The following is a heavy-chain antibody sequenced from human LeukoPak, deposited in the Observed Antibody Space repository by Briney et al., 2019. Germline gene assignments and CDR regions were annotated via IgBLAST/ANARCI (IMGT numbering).Heavy chain of an antibody. J-gene: IGHJ4*02. D-gene: IGHD2-15*01. CDR1: GFTVSSNY. Sequence: GGSLRLSCAASGFTVSSNYMSWVRQAPGKGLEWVSTFSGSGGSTYYADSVKGRFSISRDNSKNTLYLQMNSLRAEDTAAYYCARSGLNRFDYWGQGTLVTVSS. V-gene: IGHV3-23*01. CDR2: FSGSGGST. CDR3: ARSGLNRFDY.